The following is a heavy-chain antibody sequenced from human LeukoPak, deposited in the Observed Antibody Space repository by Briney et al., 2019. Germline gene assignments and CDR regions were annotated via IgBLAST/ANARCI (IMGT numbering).Heavy chain of an antibody. V-gene: IGHV3-30*01. CDR1: GFTFSSYA. CDR2: ISYDGSNK. J-gene: IGHJ4*02. D-gene: IGHD3-9*01. CDR3: ASGGYFEWLLQPHHFDY. Sequence: PGRSLRLSCAASGFTFSSYAMHWVRQAPGKGLEWVAVISYDGSNKYYADSVKGRFTISRDNSKNTLYLQMNSLRAEDTAVYYCASGGYFEWLLQPHHFDYWGQGTLVTVSS.